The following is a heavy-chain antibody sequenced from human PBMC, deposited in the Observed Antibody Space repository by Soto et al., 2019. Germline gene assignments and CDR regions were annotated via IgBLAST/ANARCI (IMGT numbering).Heavy chain of an antibody. CDR3: ARLYDSSGYYYRASVDV. D-gene: IGHD3-22*01. CDR1: DGSISRSTFY. J-gene: IGHJ6*02. V-gene: IGHV4-61*05. Sequence: SETLSLTCTVSDGSISRSTFYWGWIRQPPGKGLEWIGYIYYSGSTNYNPSLKSRVTISVDTPKNQFSLKLSSVTAADTAVYYCARLYDSSGYYYRASVDVWGQGTTVTVSS. CDR2: IYYSGST.